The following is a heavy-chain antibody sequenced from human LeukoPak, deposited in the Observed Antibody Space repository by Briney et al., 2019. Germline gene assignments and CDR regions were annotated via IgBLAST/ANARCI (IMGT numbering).Heavy chain of an antibody. CDR2: INHSGST. CDR1: GGSFRSYY. D-gene: IGHD1-26*01. V-gene: IGHV4-34*01. J-gene: IGHJ6*03. CDR3: ASRSSGLYYYYYYMDV. Sequence: SETLSLTCAVYGGSFRSYYWSWIRQPPGKGLEWIGEINHSGSTNYNPSLKSRVTISVDTSKNQFSLKLSSVTAADTAVDYCASRSSGLYYYYYYMDVWGKGTTVTVSS.